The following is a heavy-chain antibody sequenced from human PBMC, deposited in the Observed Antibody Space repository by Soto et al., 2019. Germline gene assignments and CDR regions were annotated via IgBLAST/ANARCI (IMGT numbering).Heavy chain of an antibody. CDR1: GFTFSNYW. V-gene: IGHV3-7*01. Sequence: GGSLRPSCAASGFTFSNYWMSWVRQAPGKGRGWVATIMKDGSDKNYVDSVEGRFTISRDNAKNSFYLQMYGVRAEDTAVYYCARYLGTALVGFDYGMDVWGQGTTVTVSS. D-gene: IGHD5-18*01. CDR2: IMKDGSDK. CDR3: ARYLGTALVGFDYGMDV. J-gene: IGHJ6*02.